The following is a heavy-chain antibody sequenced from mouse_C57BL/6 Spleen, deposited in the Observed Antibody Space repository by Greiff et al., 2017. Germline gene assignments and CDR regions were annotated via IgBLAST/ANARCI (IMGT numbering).Heavy chain of an antibody. CDR2: IYPGSGNT. Sequence: VQLVESGAELVRPGASVKLSCKASGYTFTDYYINWVKQRPGQGLEWIARIYPGSGNTYYNEKFKGKATLTAEKSSSTAYMQLSSLTSADSAVYFCAKQGRGDFGCWGQGTTLTVSS. V-gene: IGHV1-76*01. D-gene: IGHD4-1*01. CDR1: GYTFTDYY. J-gene: IGHJ2*01. CDR3: AKQGRGDFGC.